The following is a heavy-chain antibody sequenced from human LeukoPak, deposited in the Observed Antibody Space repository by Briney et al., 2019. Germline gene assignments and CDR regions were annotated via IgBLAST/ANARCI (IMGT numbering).Heavy chain of an antibody. CDR1: GIIFSKYG. CDR2: VLGSGVPT. V-gene: IGHV3-23*01. Sequence: QPGGSLRLSCAASGIIFSKYGMSWVRQAPGKGLEWVATVLGSGVPTYYADSVQGRFTISRDNSKNTLYLQMSSLRAEDTAIYYCAKDPNGDYIGTFDIWAKGQWSSS. D-gene: IGHD4-17*01. CDR3: AKDPNGDYIGTFDI. J-gene: IGHJ3*02.